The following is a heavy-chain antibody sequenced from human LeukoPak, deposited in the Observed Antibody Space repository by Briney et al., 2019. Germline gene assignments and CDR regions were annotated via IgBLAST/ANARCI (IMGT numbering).Heavy chain of an antibody. CDR3: ARVRDYGGNSLGAFDI. CDR1: GGSFSGYY. V-gene: IGHV4-34*01. D-gene: IGHD4-23*01. Sequence: SETLSLTCAVYGGSFSGYYWSWIRQPPGKGLEWIGEINHSGSTNYNPSLKSRVIISVDTSKNQFSLKLSSVTAADTAVYYCARVRDYGGNSLGAFDIWGQGTMVTVSS. J-gene: IGHJ3*02. CDR2: INHSGST.